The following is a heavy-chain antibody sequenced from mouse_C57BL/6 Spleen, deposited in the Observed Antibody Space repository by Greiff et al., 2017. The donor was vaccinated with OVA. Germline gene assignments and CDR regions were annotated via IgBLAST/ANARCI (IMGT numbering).Heavy chain of an antibody. V-gene: IGHV1-82*01. CDR1: GYAFSSSW. CDR2: IYPGDGDT. Sequence: QVQLQQSGPELVKPGASVKISCKASGYAFSSSWMNWVKQRPGKGLEWIGRIYPGDGDTNYNGKFKGKATLTADKSSSTAYMQLSSLTSEDSAVYVCARGGYYGSSDFDYWGQGTTLTVSS. J-gene: IGHJ2*01. CDR3: ARGGYYGSSDFDY. D-gene: IGHD1-1*01.